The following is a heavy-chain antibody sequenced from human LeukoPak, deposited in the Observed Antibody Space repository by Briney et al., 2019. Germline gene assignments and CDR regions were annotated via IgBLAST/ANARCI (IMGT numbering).Heavy chain of an antibody. CDR1: GGTFSSYA. CDR3: ASLSSGGN. J-gene: IGHJ4*02. D-gene: IGHD2-15*01. Sequence: GSSVKVSCKASGGTFSSYAISWVRQAPGQGLEWMGRIIPILGIANYAQKFQGRVTITADKSTSTVYMELSSLRSEDTAVYYCASLSSGGNWGQGTLVTVSS. CDR2: IIPILGIA. V-gene: IGHV1-69*04.